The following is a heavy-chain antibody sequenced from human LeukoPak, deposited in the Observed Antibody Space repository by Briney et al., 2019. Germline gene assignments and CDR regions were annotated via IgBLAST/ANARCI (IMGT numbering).Heavy chain of an antibody. V-gene: IGHV4-39*01. J-gene: IGHJ3*02. Sequence: KPSETLSLTCTVSGGSISSSSYYWGWIRQPPGKGLEWIGSIYYSGSTYYNPSLKSRVTISVDTSKNQFSLKLSSVAAADTAVYYCARKNVLLWFGELTGAFDIWGQGTMVTVSS. CDR2: IYYSGST. CDR3: ARKNVLLWFGELTGAFDI. D-gene: IGHD3-10*01. CDR1: GGSISSSSYY.